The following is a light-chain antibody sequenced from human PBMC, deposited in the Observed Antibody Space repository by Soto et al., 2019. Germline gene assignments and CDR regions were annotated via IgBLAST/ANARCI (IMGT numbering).Light chain of an antibody. J-gene: IGLJ1*01. V-gene: IGLV2-14*01. CDR3: TSYASSVNYV. CDR2: EVS. Sequence: QSALTQPASVSGSPGQSITISCTGTSDDVGAFNYVSWYQQHPGKAPKLMIFEVSRRTSGVSNRFSGSKSGNTASLTISGLQAEDEADYYCTSYASSVNYVFGTGTKVTVL. CDR1: SDDVGAFNY.